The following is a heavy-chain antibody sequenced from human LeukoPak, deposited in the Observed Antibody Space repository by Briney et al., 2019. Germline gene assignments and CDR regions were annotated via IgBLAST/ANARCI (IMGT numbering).Heavy chain of an antibody. D-gene: IGHD3-22*01. J-gene: IGHJ4*02. CDR3: AKVGPSYYYDSSGYQDY. V-gene: IGHV3-23*01. Sequence: PGGSLRLSCAASGFTFSSYAMSWVRQAPGKGLEWDSAISGSGGSTYYADSVKGRFTISRDNSKNTLYLQMNSLRAEDTAVYYCAKVGPSYYYDSSGYQDYWGQGTLVTVSS. CDR2: ISGSGGST. CDR1: GFTFSSYA.